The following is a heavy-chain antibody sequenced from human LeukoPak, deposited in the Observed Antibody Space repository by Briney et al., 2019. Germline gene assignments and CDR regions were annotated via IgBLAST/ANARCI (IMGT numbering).Heavy chain of an antibody. D-gene: IGHD5-18*01. CDR2: ISGSGGGT. CDR1: GFTFSSYA. V-gene: IGHV3-23*01. Sequence: GGSLRLSCAASGFTFSSYAMNWVRQAPGKGLEWVSVISGSGGGTYYADSVKGRFTISRDNSKNTLYLHMSSLRAEDTAVYYCACTAYYYYYLDVWGKGTTVTVSS. J-gene: IGHJ6*03. CDR3: ACTAYYYYYLDV.